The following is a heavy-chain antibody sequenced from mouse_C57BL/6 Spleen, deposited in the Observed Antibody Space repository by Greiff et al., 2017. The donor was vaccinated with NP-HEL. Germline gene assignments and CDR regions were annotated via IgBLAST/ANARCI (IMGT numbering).Heavy chain of an antibody. Sequence: DVMLVESGGGLVKPGGSLKLSCAASGFTFSDYGMHWVRQAPEKGLEWVAYISSGSSTIYYADTVKGRFTISRDNAKNTLFLQMTSLRSEDTAMYYCAREESHWYFDVWGTGTTVTVSS. V-gene: IGHV5-17*01. CDR1: GFTFSDYG. CDR2: ISSGSSTI. CDR3: AREESHWYFDV. J-gene: IGHJ1*03.